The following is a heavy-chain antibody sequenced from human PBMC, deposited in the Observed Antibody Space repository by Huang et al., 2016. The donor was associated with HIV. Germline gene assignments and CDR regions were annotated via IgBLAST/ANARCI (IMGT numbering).Heavy chain of an antibody. CDR2: IDYSGST. J-gene: IGHJ4*02. Sequence: QVQLQESGPGLVKPSETLSLTCTVSGGSISTHYWSWIRQPPGKGLGWIGSIDYSGSTNDSPSLKSRVTILLDTSKNQFSLRVNSVTAADTAMYYCARDHHDFWRGYRRMYFFDHWGQGTLVTVSS. D-gene: IGHD3-3*01. V-gene: IGHV4-59*11. CDR3: ARDHHDFWRGYRRMYFFDH. CDR1: GGSISTHY.